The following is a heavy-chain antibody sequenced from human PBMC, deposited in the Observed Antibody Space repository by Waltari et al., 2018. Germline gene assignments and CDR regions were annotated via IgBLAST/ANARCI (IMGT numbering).Heavy chain of an antibody. CDR1: GGSINNYY. CDR3: AGGSDYYYDSTFDY. D-gene: IGHD3-22*01. CDR2: IYYSGAT. V-gene: IGHV4-59*01. J-gene: IGHJ4*02. Sequence: QVQLQESGPGLLRPSETLSLTCTVSGGSINNYYWSWIRQPPGKGLEWIGYIYYSGATNYSPSLKSRVTISLDTSKSQFSLKLSSVTAADTGVYYCAGGSDYYYDSTFDYWGQGTLVTVSS.